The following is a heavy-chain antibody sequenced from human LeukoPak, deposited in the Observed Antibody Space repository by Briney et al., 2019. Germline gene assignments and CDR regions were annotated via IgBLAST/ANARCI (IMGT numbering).Heavy chain of an antibody. D-gene: IGHD1-7*01. CDR3: AREITGTTFPYYYYGMDV. CDR2: IYYSGST. CDR1: GGSISSSSYY. V-gene: IGHV4-39*02. Sequence: SETLSLTCTVSGGSISSSSYYWGWIRQPPGKGLEWIGSIYYSGSTYYNPSLKSRVTISVDTSKNQFSLKLSSVTAADTAVYYCAREITGTTFPYYYYGMDVWGQGTTVTVSS. J-gene: IGHJ6*02.